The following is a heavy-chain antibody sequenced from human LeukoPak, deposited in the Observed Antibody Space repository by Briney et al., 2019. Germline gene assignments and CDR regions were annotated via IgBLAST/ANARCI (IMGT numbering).Heavy chain of an antibody. CDR1: GGTFSSYA. D-gene: IGHD3-22*01. Sequence: SVKVSCKASGGTFSSYAISWVRQAPGQGLEWMGRIIPIFGTANYAQKFQGRVTITTDESTSTAYMELSSLRSEDTAVYYCARRLNYYDSSGYPSSSDYWGQGTLVTVAS. CDR2: IIPIFGTA. J-gene: IGHJ4*02. CDR3: ARRLNYYDSSGYPSSSDY. V-gene: IGHV1-69*05.